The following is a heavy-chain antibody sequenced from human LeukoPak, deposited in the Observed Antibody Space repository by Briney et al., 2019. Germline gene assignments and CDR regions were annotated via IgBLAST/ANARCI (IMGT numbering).Heavy chain of an antibody. D-gene: IGHD3-10*01. CDR3: AREGVITMVRGVNFGY. Sequence: NTSETLSLTCTISGGSISSYYWSWIRQPPGKGLEWIGYICYSGSTNYNPSLKSRVTISVDTSNQFSLKLSSVTAADTAVYYCAREGVITMVRGVNFGYWGQGTLVTVSS. CDR2: ICYSGST. J-gene: IGHJ4*02. V-gene: IGHV4-59*12. CDR1: GGSISSYY.